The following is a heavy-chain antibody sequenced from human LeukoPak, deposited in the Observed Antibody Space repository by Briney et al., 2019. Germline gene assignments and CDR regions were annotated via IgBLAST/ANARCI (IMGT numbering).Heavy chain of an antibody. CDR1: GFTFSSYE. V-gene: IGHV3-48*03. CDR3: AKGGHYYYDSTTFDY. CDR2: ISSSGSTI. Sequence: GGSLRLSCAASGFTFSSYEMNWVRQAPGKGLEWVSYISSSGSTIYYADSVKGRFTISRDNSKNTLYLQMDSLRAEDTAVYYCAKGGHYYYDSTTFDYWGQGTLVTVSS. D-gene: IGHD3-22*01. J-gene: IGHJ4*02.